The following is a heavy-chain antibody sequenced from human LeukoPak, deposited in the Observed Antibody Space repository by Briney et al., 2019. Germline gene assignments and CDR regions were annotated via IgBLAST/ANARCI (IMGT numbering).Heavy chain of an antibody. Sequence: SETLSLTCTVSGGSISSYYWSWIRQPPGKGLEWIGYIYYSGSTNYNPSLKSRVTISVDTSKNQFSLKLSSVTAADTAVYYCARALLFYGGSVHFDYWGQGTLVTVSS. D-gene: IGHD4-23*01. CDR3: ARALLFYGGSVHFDY. CDR2: IYYSGST. V-gene: IGHV4-59*01. J-gene: IGHJ4*02. CDR1: GGSISSYY.